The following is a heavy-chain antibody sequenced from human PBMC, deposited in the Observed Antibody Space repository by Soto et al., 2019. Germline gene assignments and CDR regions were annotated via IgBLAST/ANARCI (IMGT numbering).Heavy chain of an antibody. D-gene: IGHD4-17*01. V-gene: IGHV4-34*01. CDR1: GGSFSGYD. J-gene: IGHJ4*02. CDR3: ARGRDGGAAN. CDR2: INPSGST. Sequence: QVQLQQWGAGLLKPSETLSLTCAVYGGSFSGYDWSWIRQPPGKGLEWIGEINPSGSTNYTPSLKSRVTMSGDTPKNQFSLKLTSLTAADTAVYYCARGRDGGAANWGQGTLVTVSS.